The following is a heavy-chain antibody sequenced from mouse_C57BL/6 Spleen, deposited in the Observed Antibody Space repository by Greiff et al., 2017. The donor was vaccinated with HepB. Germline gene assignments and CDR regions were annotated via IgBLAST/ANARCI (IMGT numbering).Heavy chain of an antibody. CDR1: GYTFTDYN. D-gene: IGHD1-1*01. CDR3: ARAYGRGDWFAY. CDR2: INPNNGGT. V-gene: IGHV1-22*01. J-gene: IGHJ3*01. Sequence: EVQLQQSGPELVKPGASVKMSCKASGYTFTDYNMHWVKQSHGKSLEWIGYINPNNGGTSYNQKFKGKATLTVNKSSSTAYMELRSLTSEDSAVYYGARAYGRGDWFAYWGQGTLVTVSA.